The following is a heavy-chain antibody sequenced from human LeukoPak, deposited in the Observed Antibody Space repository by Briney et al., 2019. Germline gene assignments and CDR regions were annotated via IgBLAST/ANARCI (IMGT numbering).Heavy chain of an antibody. V-gene: IGHV1-8*01. CDR3: ARWLRPSGYYYH. Sequence: GASVKVSCKASGCTFTSYDINWVRQATGQGLEWMGWMNPNSGNTGYAQKFQGRVTMTRNTSISTAYMELSSLRSEDTAVYYCARWLRPSGYYYHWGQGTLVTVSS. J-gene: IGHJ5*02. CDR2: MNPNSGNT. D-gene: IGHD3-22*01. CDR1: GCTFTSYD.